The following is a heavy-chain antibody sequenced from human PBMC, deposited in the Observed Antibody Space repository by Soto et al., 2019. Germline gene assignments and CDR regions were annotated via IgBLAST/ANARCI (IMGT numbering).Heavy chain of an antibody. CDR2: ISYDGSNK. V-gene: IGHV3-30-3*01. J-gene: IGHJ4*02. CDR3: ARDSKAVALAFDY. Sequence: PGGSLRLSCAASGFTFSSYAMHWVRPAPGKGLEWVAVISYDGSNKYYADSVKGRFTISRDNSKDTLYLQMNSLRAEDTAVYYCARDSKAVALAFDYWGQGTLVTVSS. CDR1: GFTFSSYA. D-gene: IGHD2-21*01.